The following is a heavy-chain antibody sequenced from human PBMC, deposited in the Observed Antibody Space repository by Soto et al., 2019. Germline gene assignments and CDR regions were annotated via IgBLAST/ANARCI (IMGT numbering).Heavy chain of an antibody. CDR3: ARDYGQAAFDI. Sequence: GASVKVSCKASGYTLTSYAMHWVRQAPGQRLEWMGWINAGNGNTKYSQKFQGRVTITRDTSASTAYMELSSLRSEDTAVYYCARDYGQAAFDIWGQGTMVTVSS. D-gene: IGHD3-16*01. CDR2: INAGNGNT. J-gene: IGHJ3*02. V-gene: IGHV1-3*01. CDR1: GYTLTSYA.